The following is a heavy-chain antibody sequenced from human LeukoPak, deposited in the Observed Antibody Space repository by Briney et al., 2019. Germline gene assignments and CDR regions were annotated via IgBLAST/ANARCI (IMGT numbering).Heavy chain of an antibody. Sequence: GGSLRLSCAASGFTFSSYSMNWVRQAPGKGLEWVSSISSSSSYICYADSVKGRFTISRDSAKNSLYLQMNSLSAEDTAVYYCARSGYCSGGSCYGFSRDAFDIWGQGTMVTVSS. D-gene: IGHD2-15*01. J-gene: IGHJ3*02. CDR3: ARSGYCSGGSCYGFSRDAFDI. CDR1: GFTFSSYS. V-gene: IGHV3-21*01. CDR2: ISSSSSYI.